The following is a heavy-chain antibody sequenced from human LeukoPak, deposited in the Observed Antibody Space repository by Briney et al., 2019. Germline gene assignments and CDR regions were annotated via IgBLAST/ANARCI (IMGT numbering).Heavy chain of an antibody. V-gene: IGHV3-11*04. Sequence: GGSLRLSCAASGFTVSSNYMSWVRQAPGKGPEGVSYISRGGSTTYYADSVKGRFTISRDNAKNSLYLQMNSLRAEDTAVYYCARGLNDFWSGYYTGIYYFDYWGQGTLVTVSS. CDR2: ISRGGSTT. CDR1: GFTVSSNY. J-gene: IGHJ4*02. CDR3: ARGLNDFWSGYYTGIYYFDY. D-gene: IGHD3-3*01.